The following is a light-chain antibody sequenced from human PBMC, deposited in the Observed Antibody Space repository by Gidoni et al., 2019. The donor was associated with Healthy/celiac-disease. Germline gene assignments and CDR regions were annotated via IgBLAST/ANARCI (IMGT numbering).Light chain of an antibody. J-gene: IGKJ4*01. CDR1: QGISSA. V-gene: IGKV1-13*02. CDR3: QQFNSYPLT. CDR2: DAS. Sequence: IPLTQPPSSLSASVGDRVTSTCRASQGISSALVWYQQKPGKAPKLLIYDASSLESGVPSRFSGSGSGTDFTLTISSLQPEDFATYYCQQFNSYPLTFGGGTKVEIK.